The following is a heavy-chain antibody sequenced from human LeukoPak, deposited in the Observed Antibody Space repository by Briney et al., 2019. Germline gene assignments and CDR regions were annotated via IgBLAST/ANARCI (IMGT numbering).Heavy chain of an antibody. CDR2: IYTGETT. J-gene: IGHJ4*02. D-gene: IGHD6-19*01. Sequence: PGGSLRLSCAASGFTVSSKYMSWVRQAPGKGLEWVSVIYTGETTYYADSVKGRFTISRDNSKNTLYLQMDGLRVEDTAVYYCAKVGAVAAVENWGQGTLSPSPQ. V-gene: IGHV3-66*01. CDR1: GFTVSSKY. CDR3: AKVGAVAAVEN.